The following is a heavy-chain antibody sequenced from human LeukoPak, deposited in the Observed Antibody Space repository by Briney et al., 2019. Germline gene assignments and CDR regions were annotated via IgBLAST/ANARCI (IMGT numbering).Heavy chain of an antibody. V-gene: IGHV3-33*06. CDR1: GFTFSSYG. D-gene: IGHD5-24*01. CDR2: IWYDGSNK. CDR3: AKEGRDVKNARYGMDV. Sequence: GGSLRLSCAASGFTFSSYGMHWVRQAPGKGLEWVAVIWYDGSNKYYADSVKGRFTFSRDNSKNTLYLQMNSLRAEDTAVYYCAKEGRDVKNARYGMDVWGQGTTVTVSS. J-gene: IGHJ6*02.